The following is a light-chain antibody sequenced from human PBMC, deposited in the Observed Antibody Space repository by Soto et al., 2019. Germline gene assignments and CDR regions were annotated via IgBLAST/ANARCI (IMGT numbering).Light chain of an antibody. Sequence: EIMLTQSPATLSLSPGERGTRSCRASQSVSSYLAWYQQKPGQAPRLLIYDASNRATGIPARFSGSGSGTHFTLTINSLEPEDFAVYYCQQRGNWPPLTFGGGTKVDIK. V-gene: IGKV3-11*01. CDR3: QQRGNWPPLT. J-gene: IGKJ4*01. CDR2: DAS. CDR1: QSVSSY.